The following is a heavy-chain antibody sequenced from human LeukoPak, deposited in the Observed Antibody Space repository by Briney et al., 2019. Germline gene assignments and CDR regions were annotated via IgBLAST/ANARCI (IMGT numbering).Heavy chain of an antibody. J-gene: IGHJ6*02. D-gene: IGHD1-1*01. V-gene: IGHV4-59*01. CDR3: ARNTLEDYYYGMDV. CDR1: GGSISSYY. CDR2: IYYSGST. Sequence: SETLSLTCTVSGGSISSYYWSWIRQPPGKGLEWIGYIYYSGSTNYNPSLKSRVTISVDTSKNQFSLKLSSVTAADTAVYYCARNTLEDYYYGMDVWGQGTTVTVSS.